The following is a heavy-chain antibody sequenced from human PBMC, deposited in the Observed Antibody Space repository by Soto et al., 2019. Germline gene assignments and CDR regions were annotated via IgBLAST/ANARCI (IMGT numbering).Heavy chain of an antibody. CDR3: ASRNSGYDWDYYGMDV. V-gene: IGHV1-69*13. J-gene: IGHJ6*02. CDR2: IIPIFGTA. Sequence: AVKVSCKASGGTFSSYAISWVRQAPGQGLEWMGGIIPIFGTANYAQKFQGRVTITADESTSTAYMELSSLRSEDTAVYYCASRNSGYDWDYYGMDVWGQGTPVTVSS. D-gene: IGHD5-12*01. CDR1: GGTFSSYA.